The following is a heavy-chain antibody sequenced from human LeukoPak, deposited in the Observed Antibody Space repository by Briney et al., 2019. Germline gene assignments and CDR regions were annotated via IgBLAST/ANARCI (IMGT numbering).Heavy chain of an antibody. CDR3: VRDVSRRIGMDV. Sequence: GGSLRLSCVASGFTFSNYAMSWVRQAPGKGLEWVSTISPVGSYTWYAESVKGRFTISRDNPKNSLYLQMDSLRAEDTAVYYCVRDVSRRIGMDVWGQGTTVTVSS. D-gene: IGHD2/OR15-2a*01. CDR2: ISPVGSYT. V-gene: IGHV3-21*01. J-gene: IGHJ6*02. CDR1: GFTFSNYA.